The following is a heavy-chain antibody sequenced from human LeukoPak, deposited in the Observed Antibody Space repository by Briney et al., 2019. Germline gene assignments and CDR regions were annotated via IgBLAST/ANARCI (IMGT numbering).Heavy chain of an antibody. D-gene: IGHD3-3*01. V-gene: IGHV3-48*03. CDR1: GFTFSSYA. CDR2: ISSSGSSI. J-gene: IGHJ4*02. Sequence: GGSLRLSCAASGFTFSSYAMNWVRQAPGKGLDWVSSISSSGSSIYYADSVKGRFTISRDNAKNSPYLQMNSLRAEDTAGYYCARAQITIFGVEHYFDYWGQGTLVTVSA. CDR3: ARAQITIFGVEHYFDY.